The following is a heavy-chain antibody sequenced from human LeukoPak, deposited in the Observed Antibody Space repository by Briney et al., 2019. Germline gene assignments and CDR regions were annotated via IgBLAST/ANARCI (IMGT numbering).Heavy chain of an antibody. D-gene: IGHD2-21*02. CDR1: GFTFSSYG. J-gene: IGHJ4*02. V-gene: IGHV3-30*18. Sequence: PGGSLRLSCAASGFTFSSYGMHWVRQAPGKGLEWVAVISYDGSNKYYADSVKGRFTIPRDNSKNTLYLQMNSLRAEDTAVYYCAKERCGGDCYQDYWGQGTLVTVSS. CDR2: ISYDGSNK. CDR3: AKERCGGDCYQDY.